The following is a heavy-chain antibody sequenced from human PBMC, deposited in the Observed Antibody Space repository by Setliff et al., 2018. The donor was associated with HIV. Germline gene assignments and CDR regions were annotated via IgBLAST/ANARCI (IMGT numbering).Heavy chain of an antibody. J-gene: IGHJ5*02. CDR1: GGTVSSYA. CDR3: ARGFEVESSGWFDP. V-gene: IGHV1-69*05. D-gene: IGHD3-9*01. CDR2: IIPIFGPA. Sequence: RASVKVSCKASGGTVSSYAINWVRQAPGQGLGWMGGIIPIFGPANYAQKFQDRVTITTDESTSTAYMELSSLKSEDTAVYYCARGFEVESSGWFDPWGQGTLVTVSS.